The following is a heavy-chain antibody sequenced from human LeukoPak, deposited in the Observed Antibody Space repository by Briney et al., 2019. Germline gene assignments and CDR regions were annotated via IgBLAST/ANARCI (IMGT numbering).Heavy chain of an antibody. Sequence: SVKVSCKASGGTFSSYAISWVRQAPGQGLEWMGGIIPIFGTANYAQKFQGRVTITADESTSTAYMELSSLRSEDTAVYYCARGGGYSYGTMYYYYYMDVWGKGTTVTVSS. J-gene: IGHJ6*03. D-gene: IGHD5-18*01. CDR3: ARGGGYSYGTMYYYYYMDV. CDR2: IIPIFGTA. CDR1: GGTFSSYA. V-gene: IGHV1-69*13.